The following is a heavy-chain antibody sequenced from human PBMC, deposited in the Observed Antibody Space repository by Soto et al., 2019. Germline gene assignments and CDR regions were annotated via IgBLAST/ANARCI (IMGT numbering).Heavy chain of an antibody. V-gene: IGHV3-23*01. CDR2: ISGSGGST. Sequence: GGSLRLSCAASGFTFSSYVMSWVRQAPGKGLEWVSAISGSGGSTYYADSVKGRFTISRDNSKNTLYLQMNSLRAEDTAVYYCAKDGDSSGYYYGYFDYWGQGTLVTVSS. J-gene: IGHJ4*02. CDR1: GFTFSSYV. D-gene: IGHD3-22*01. CDR3: AKDGDSSGYYYGYFDY.